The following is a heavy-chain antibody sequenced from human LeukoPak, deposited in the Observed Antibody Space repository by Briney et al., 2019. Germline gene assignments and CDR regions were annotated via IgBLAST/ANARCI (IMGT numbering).Heavy chain of an antibody. V-gene: IGHV1-46*01. J-gene: IGHJ4*02. Sequence: ASVKVSCKASGYTFSSYYMHWVRQAPGQGLEWVGLINPTGDSTNYAQNVRGRVTMTRDTSTSTVYMDLSSLRSEDTAVYYCAREASGGYFDYWGQGTLVTVSS. CDR2: INPTGDST. CDR1: GYTFSSYY. D-gene: IGHD4-23*01. CDR3: AREASGGYFDY.